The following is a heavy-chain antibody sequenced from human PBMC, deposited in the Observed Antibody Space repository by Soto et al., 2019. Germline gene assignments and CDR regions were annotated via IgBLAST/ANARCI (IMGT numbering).Heavy chain of an antibody. CDR1: GGTFSSYS. J-gene: IGHJ5*02. D-gene: IGHD3-22*01. CDR3: ARDLGYYDSSGYYA. CDR2: IIPIFGTA. V-gene: IGHV1-69*13. Sequence: SVKVSCKASGGTFSSYSISWVRQAPGQGLEWMGGIIPIFGTANYAQKFQGRVTITADESTSTAYMELSSLRSEDTAVYYCARDLGYYDSSGYYAWGQGTLVTVSS.